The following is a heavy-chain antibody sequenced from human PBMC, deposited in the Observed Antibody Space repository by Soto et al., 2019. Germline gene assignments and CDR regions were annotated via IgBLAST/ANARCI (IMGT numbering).Heavy chain of an antibody. CDR3: AGAVGYEYGMDV. D-gene: IGHD6-19*01. CDR1: GYTFTSYG. J-gene: IGHJ6*02. CDR2: ISAYNGNT. V-gene: IGHV1-18*01. Sequence: QVQLVQSGAEVKKPGASVKVSCKSSGYTFTSYGIRWVRQAPGQGLEWMGWISAYNGNTNYAQKLQCRVTMTTDTSTSTGYMDLRRLRSDDTAVYYCAGAVGYEYGMDVWGQGTTVTFSS.